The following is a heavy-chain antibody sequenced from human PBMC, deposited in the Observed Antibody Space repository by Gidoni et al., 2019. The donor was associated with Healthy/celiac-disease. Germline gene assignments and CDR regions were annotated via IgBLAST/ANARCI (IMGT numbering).Heavy chain of an antibody. D-gene: IGHD6-19*01. CDR2: IFSNDEK. J-gene: IGHJ4*02. CDR3: AQIVGSVAVNDY. CDR1: GFSLSNARMG. V-gene: IGHV2-26*01. Sequence: QVTLKESGPVLVKPTETLTLTCTVSGFSLSNARMGVSWIRQPPDKALEWLAHIFSNDEKSYSTSLKSRLTISKDTSKSQVVLTMTNMDPVDTATYYCAQIVGSVAVNDYWGQGTLVTVSS.